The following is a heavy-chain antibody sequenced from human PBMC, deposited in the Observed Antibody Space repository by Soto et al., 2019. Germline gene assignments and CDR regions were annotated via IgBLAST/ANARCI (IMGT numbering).Heavy chain of an antibody. CDR2: IIPIFGAA. J-gene: IGHJ3*02. V-gene: IGHV1-69*13. Sequence: SVKVSCKAPGGTFSSYSINWVRQAPGEGLEWMGGIIPIFGAANYAQKFQGRVTITADESTSTAYMELSSLRSEDTAVYYCARGAGYYDSSGYYYRAFDIWGQGTMVTVSS. CDR3: ARGAGYYDSSGYYYRAFDI. CDR1: GGTFSSYS. D-gene: IGHD3-22*01.